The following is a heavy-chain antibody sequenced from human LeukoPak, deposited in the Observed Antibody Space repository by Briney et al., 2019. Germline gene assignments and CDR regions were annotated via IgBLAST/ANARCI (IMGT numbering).Heavy chain of an antibody. CDR2: LYTSGST. D-gene: IGHD6-19*01. CDR3: AISSSGWYFDY. V-gene: IGHV4-4*07. J-gene: IGHJ4*02. Sequence: SETLSLTCSVSGASISSYYWTWIRQPAGKGLVWIGHLYTSGSTIYNPSLKSRVTMSVDTSKNHFSLKLSSVTAADTAVYYCAISSSGWYFDYWGQGTLVTVSS. CDR1: GASISSYY.